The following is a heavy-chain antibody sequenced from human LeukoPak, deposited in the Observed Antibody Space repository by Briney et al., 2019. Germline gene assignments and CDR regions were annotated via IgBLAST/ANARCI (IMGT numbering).Heavy chain of an antibody. CDR1: GGTFSSYA. Sequence: SVKVSCKASGGTFSSYAISWVRQAPGQGLEWMGRIIPIFGTTNYAQKFQGRVMITTDESTSTAYMELRSLRSEDTAVYYCARDAYYYDSSGCYPYYFDYWGQGTLVTVSS. CDR3: ARDAYYYDSSGCYPYYFDY. D-gene: IGHD3-22*01. V-gene: IGHV1-69*05. J-gene: IGHJ4*02. CDR2: IIPIFGTT.